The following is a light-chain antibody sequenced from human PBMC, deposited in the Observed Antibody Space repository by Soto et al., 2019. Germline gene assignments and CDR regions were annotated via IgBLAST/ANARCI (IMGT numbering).Light chain of an antibody. V-gene: IGLV2-14*01. J-gene: IGLJ2*01. CDR1: SSDVGGYNY. Sequence: QSALTQPPSASGSPGQSITISCTGTSSDVGGYNYVSWYQQHPGKAPKLMIYDVSNRPSGVSNRFSGSKSGNTASLSISGLQDEDEADYYCSSYTSSSTVVFGGGTKLTVL. CDR3: SSYTSSSTVV. CDR2: DVS.